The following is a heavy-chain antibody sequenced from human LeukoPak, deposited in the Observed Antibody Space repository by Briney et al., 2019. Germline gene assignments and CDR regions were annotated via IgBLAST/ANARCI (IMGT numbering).Heavy chain of an antibody. CDR3: ARDRDLEIVPAAIRFYYYGMDV. V-gene: IGHV3-21*01. D-gene: IGHD2-2*02. CDR2: ISSSSTYI. CDR1: GFCFSGYG. Sequence: PGGSLRLSCAASGFCFSGYGMNWVRQAPGKGLEWVSSISSSSTYIFYADSVKGRFTISRDNAKNSLYLQMNSLRAEDAAVYYCARDRDLEIVPAAIRFYYYGMDVWGQGTTVTVSS. J-gene: IGHJ6*02.